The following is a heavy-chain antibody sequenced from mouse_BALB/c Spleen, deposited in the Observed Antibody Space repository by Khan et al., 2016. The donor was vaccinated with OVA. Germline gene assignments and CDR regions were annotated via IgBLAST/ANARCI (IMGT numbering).Heavy chain of an antibody. V-gene: IGHV9-3-1*01. CDR1: GFTFTNYG. CDR2: INTYTGEP. CDR3: ARVGYNGTMDC. J-gene: IGHJ4*01. Sequence: QIQLVQSGPELKKPGETVQISCEASGFTFTNYGMNWVKQAPGKGLKWMGWINTYTGEPTFVDDFKGQFALSLKTSVSTAYLQINSLKNEDTATYFCARVGYNGTMDCWGQGTSVTVSS. D-gene: IGHD2-14*01.